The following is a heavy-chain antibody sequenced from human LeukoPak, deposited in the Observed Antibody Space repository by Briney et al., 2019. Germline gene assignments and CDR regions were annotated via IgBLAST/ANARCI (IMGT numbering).Heavy chain of an antibody. J-gene: IGHJ6*03. CDR1: RGTFSSYA. V-gene: IGHV1-8*02. CDR2: MNTNSGNT. Sequence: ASVKVSCKASRGTFSSYAINWVRQATGQGLEWMGWMNTNSGNTGYAQKYQGRVTMTRNTSISTAYMELSSLRSEDTAVYYCARGQDSSSWYYYYYYMDVWGKGTTVTISS. CDR3: ARGQDSSSWYYYYYYMDV. D-gene: IGHD6-13*01.